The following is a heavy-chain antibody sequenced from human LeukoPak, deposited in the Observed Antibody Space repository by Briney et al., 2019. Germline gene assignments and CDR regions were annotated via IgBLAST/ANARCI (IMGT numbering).Heavy chain of an antibody. CDR1: GFTFSSYW. J-gene: IGHJ3*02. CDR2: IKQEGSEK. D-gene: IGHD3-22*01. Sequence: GGSLRLSCAASGFTFSSYWVSWGREAPGKGLGWVANIKQEGSEKYYVESVKGPFNISIDNAKNSLYLQMNRLRAEDTAVYYCASHGITMIVVAPDDAFDIWGQGTMVTVPS. CDR3: ASHGITMIVVAPDDAFDI. V-gene: IGHV3-7*01.